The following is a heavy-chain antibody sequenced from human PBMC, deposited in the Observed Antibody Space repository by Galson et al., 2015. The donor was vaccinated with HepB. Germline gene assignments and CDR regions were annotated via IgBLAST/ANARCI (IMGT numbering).Heavy chain of an antibody. CDR1: GFTFSNYG. D-gene: IGHD4-17*01. CDR3: ATRPAYGDYRDAFDI. J-gene: IGHJ3*02. Sequence: SLRLSCAASGFTFSNYGMNWVRQAPGIGLEWVSQIRGTNDHTEYVDSVKGRFTISRDNSKNTVFLQMDRLRVDDSAMYYCATRPAYGDYRDAFDIWGQGTMVTVSS. CDR2: IRGTNDHT. V-gene: IGHV3-23*01.